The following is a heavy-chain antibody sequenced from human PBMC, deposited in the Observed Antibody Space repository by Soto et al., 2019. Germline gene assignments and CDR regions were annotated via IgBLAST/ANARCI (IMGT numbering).Heavy chain of an antibody. CDR1: GFTFSGYA. V-gene: IGHV3-23*01. D-gene: IGHD3-9*01. J-gene: IGHJ4*02. CDR3: AKPSHEMLTGYSPFDH. CDR2: IRDAGGYT. Sequence: EVQLLESGGGLVQPGGSLRLSCVASGFTFSGYAMSWVRQAPGKGLQWVSAIRDAGGYTYYADSVKGRFTMSRDNSKSTLFLQMDSLTADASALYYCAKPSHEMLTGYSPFDHWGQGTLVTVSS.